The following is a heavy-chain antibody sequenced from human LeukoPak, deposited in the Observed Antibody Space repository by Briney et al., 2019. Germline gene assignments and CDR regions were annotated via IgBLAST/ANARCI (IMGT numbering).Heavy chain of an antibody. CDR1: GFTFSSYW. J-gene: IGHJ1*01. V-gene: IGHV3-7*01. CDR2: IKQDGSEK. D-gene: IGHD2-15*01. CDR3: ARDRPYCSGGSCYSSYFQH. Sequence: GGSLRLSCTASGFTFSSYWMSWVHQAPGKGLEWVANIKQDGSEKYYVDSVKARFTISRDNAKNSLYLQMNSLRAEDTAVYYCARDRPYCSGGSCYSSYFQHWGQGTLVTASS.